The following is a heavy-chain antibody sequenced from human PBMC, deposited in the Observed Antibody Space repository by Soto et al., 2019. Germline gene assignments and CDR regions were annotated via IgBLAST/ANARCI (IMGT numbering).Heavy chain of an antibody. CDR1: VGYRNRRAYY. CDR2: IYYIGSS. CDR3: ARGRTTVVTCDY. D-gene: IGHD4-17*01. Sequence: SQTLSLTFTVSVGYRNRRAYYCSRFLHHPRQRLEWIGQIYYIGSSYYIPSRKSRVTISVDTSKNQFSLKLSSVTAADTAVYYCARGRTTVVTCDYWGQGTLVTVSS. J-gene: IGHJ4*02. V-gene: IGHV4-31*03.